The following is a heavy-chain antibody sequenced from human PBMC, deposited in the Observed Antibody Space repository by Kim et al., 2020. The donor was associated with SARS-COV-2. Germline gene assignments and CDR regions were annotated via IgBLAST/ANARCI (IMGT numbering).Heavy chain of an antibody. J-gene: IGHJ4*02. V-gene: IGHV3-30*18. Sequence: GGSLRLSCVASGFTLSNYGMQWVRQAPGKGLEWVGIESYEGRNTYYSGAVKGRFTISRDNSKNTVLLQMNCLRTEDTALYYCVKAAGFSRVVVDYYFDSWGQGTLVTVSS. CDR2: ESYEGRNT. CDR3: VKAAGFSRVVVDYYFDS. D-gene: IGHD3-22*01. CDR1: GFTLSNYG.